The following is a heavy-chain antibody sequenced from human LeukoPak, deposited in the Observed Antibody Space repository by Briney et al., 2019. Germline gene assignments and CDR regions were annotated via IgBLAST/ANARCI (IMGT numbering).Heavy chain of an antibody. CDR3: ARGRYSSGYYLVDY. Sequence: ASVKVSCKTSGYSENFYGITWVRQVAGQGLEWMGWMNPNSGNTGYAQKFQGRVTMTRNTSITTAYMELSSLRSEDTAVYYCARGRYSSGYYLVDYWGQGTLVTVSS. D-gene: IGHD3-22*01. CDR2: MNPNSGNT. V-gene: IGHV1-8*01. CDR1: GYSENFYG. J-gene: IGHJ4*02.